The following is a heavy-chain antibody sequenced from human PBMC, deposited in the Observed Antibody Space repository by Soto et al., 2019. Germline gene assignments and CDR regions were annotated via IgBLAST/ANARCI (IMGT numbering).Heavy chain of an antibody. J-gene: IGHJ4*02. Sequence: GSLRLSCAASGFTFSSYAMRWVRQAPGKGLEWVSAISGSGGSTYYADSVKGRFTISRDNSKNTLYLQMNSLRAEDTAVYYCAKTHRGMANFDYWGQGTLVTVSS. V-gene: IGHV3-23*01. CDR2: ISGSGGST. CDR3: AKTHRGMANFDY. CDR1: GFTFSSYA.